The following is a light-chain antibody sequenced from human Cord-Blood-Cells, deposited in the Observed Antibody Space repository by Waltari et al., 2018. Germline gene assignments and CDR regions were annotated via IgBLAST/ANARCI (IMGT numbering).Light chain of an antibody. CDR2: DVS. J-gene: IGLJ3*02. Sequence: QSALTQPASVSGSPGQSITISCTGTSSDVGGYNYVSWYQQHPGKAPKLMIYDVSKRSWRVANGVSGSKSGNTASLTISGLRAEDEADYYCSSYTSSSTYWVFGGGTKLTVL. CDR3: SSYTSSSTYWV. V-gene: IGLV2-14*01. CDR1: SSDVGGYNY.